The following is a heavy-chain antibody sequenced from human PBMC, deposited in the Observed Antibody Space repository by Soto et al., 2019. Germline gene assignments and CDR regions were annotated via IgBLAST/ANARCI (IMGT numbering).Heavy chain of an antibody. J-gene: IGHJ4*02. CDR2: IYYSGST. D-gene: IGHD3-16*01. V-gene: IGHV4-31*03. Sequence: SETLSLTCTVSGGSISSGGYYWSWIRQHPGKGLEWIGYIYYSGSTYYNPSPKSRVTISVDTSKNQFSLKLSSVTAADTAVYYCARSRGGYFDYWGQGTLVTVSS. CDR3: ARSRGGYFDY. CDR1: GGSISSGGYY.